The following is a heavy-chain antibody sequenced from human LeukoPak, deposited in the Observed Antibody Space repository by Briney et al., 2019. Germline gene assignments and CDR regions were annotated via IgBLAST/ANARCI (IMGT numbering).Heavy chain of an antibody. CDR2: ISYDGSNK. Sequence: GGSLRLSCAASGFTFSSYAMHWVRQAPGKGLEWVAIISYDGSNKYYAESVKGRFTISRDNSKNTLYLQMNSLRADDTAVYFCAKSGYNRFDYWGQGTLVTVSS. V-gene: IGHV3-30*04. CDR3: AKSGYNRFDY. J-gene: IGHJ4*02. D-gene: IGHD5-24*01. CDR1: GFTFSSYA.